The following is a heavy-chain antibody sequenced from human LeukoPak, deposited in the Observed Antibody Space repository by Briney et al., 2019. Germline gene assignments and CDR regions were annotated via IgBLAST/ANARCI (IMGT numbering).Heavy chain of an antibody. CDR3: ARVGLWFGESPSDY. CDR1: GFTFSNYG. D-gene: IGHD3-10*01. J-gene: IGHJ4*02. Sequence: GGSLRLSCAASGFTFSNYGMNWVRQTPGKGLEWVSSITSSSSYIYYAGSVKGRFTISRDDAKNSLYLQMNSLRAEDTAVYYCARVGLWFGESPSDYWGQGTLVTVSS. CDR2: ITSSSSYI. V-gene: IGHV3-21*01.